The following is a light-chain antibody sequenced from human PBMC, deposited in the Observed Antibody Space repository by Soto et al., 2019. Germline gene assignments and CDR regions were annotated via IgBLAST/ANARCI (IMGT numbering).Light chain of an antibody. V-gene: IGKV3-20*01. J-gene: IGKJ1*01. CDR1: QSVSSNY. Sequence: EIVLTQSPGTLSLSPGERATLSCRASQSVSSNYLAWYQQKPGQAPRLLMYDASSRATGIPDRFSGSGSGTDFTLTISSLQPDDCGLYYCQQYDVYSTFGQGTKADIK. CDR3: QQYDVYST. CDR2: DAS.